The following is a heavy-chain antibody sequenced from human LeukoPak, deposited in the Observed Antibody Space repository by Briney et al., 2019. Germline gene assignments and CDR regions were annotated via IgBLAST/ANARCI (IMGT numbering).Heavy chain of an antibody. CDR2: IYSSVST. CDR3: AYSGSYGHLGY. Sequence: SETLSLTCTVSGGSISSNAYYWAWIRQPPGKGLEWVGSIYSSVSTYYNPSLKSRVTISVDTSKNQFSLRLSSVTAADTALYYCAYSGSYGHLGYWGQGTTVTVSS. D-gene: IGHD1-26*01. V-gene: IGHV4-39*01. J-gene: IGHJ6*02. CDR1: GGSISSNAYY.